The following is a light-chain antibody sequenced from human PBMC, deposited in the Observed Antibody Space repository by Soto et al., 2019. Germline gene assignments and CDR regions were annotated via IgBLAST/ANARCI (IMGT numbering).Light chain of an antibody. J-gene: IGKJ1*01. CDR3: QHYNSYSEA. CDR2: GTS. CDR1: QSISNS. Sequence: DIQLTQSPSSLSASVGDRVTITCRASQSISNSLNWYQQKPGKAPNLLIYGTSDLQSGVPSRFSGSGSGTEFTLTISSLQPDDFATYYCQHYNSYSEAFGQGTKVELK. V-gene: IGKV1-9*01.